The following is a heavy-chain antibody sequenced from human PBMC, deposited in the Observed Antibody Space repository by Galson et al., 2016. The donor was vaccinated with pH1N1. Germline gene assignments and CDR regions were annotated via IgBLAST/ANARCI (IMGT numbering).Heavy chain of an antibody. Sequence: ETLSLTCTVSSGSVSDGSFYWGWIRQPPGRGLEWIGNIYYSGHTYYNPSLKSRVTISVDTSNNQFSLTLTSVNVADTAVYYCARWVAWSSTWSQGTLVTVSS. CDR3: ARWVAWSST. CDR1: SGSVSDGSFY. CDR2: IYYSGHT. J-gene: IGHJ4*02. D-gene: IGHD3-3*01. V-gene: IGHV4-39*01.